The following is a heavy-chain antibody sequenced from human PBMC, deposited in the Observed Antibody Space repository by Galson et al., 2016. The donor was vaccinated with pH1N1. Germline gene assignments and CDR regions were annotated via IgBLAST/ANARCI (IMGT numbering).Heavy chain of an antibody. Sequence: SVKVSCKASGFTFSNYGFSWVRQAPGQGLEWMAWISAFNGDTKYAHKVQDRLTVTTDSSTNTAYMEPRSLRSDDTALYFCARQSIAARPVFFDFWGRGTQVTVSS. D-gene: IGHD6-6*01. V-gene: IGHV1-18*01. CDR2: ISAFNGDT. J-gene: IGHJ4*01. CDR1: GFTFSNYG. CDR3: ARQSIAARPVFFDF.